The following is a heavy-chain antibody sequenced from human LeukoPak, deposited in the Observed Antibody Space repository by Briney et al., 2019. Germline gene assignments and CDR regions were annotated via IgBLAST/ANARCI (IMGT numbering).Heavy chain of an antibody. D-gene: IGHD2-2*01. V-gene: IGHV6-1*01. CDR1: GDSVSSNSAA. CDR2: TYYRSKWYN. Sequence: SQTLSLTCAISGDSVSSNSAAWNWIRQSPSRGLEWLGRTYYRSKWYNDYAVSVKSRITINPDTSKNQFSLQLNSVTPEDTAVYYCARVSCSSTSCQNYYYMDVWGKGTTVTVSS. J-gene: IGHJ6*03. CDR3: ARVSCSSTSCQNYYYMDV.